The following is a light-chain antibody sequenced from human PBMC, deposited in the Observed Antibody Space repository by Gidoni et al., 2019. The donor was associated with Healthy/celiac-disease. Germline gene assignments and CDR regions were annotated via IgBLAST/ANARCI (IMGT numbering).Light chain of an antibody. CDR2: DAS. Sequence: AIQLTQSPSSLSASVGDRVTITCRASQGISSALAWYQQKPGKAPKLLIYDASSLESGVPSRFGGSGSGTDFTLTISSLQPEDFATYYCQQFNSYPGTTFGQGTKLEIK. CDR1: QGISSA. J-gene: IGKJ2*01. V-gene: IGKV1-13*02. CDR3: QQFNSYPGTT.